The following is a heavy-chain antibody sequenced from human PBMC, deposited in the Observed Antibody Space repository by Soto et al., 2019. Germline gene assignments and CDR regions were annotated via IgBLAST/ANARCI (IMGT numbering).Heavy chain of an antibody. CDR1: GFTFSSYG. D-gene: IGHD6-19*01. V-gene: IGHV3-33*08. CDR3: ARDRTAVAGTPYYFDY. Sequence: PGGSLRLSCAASGFTFSSYGMHWVRQSPGKGLEWVAVIWYDGSNKYYADSVKGRFTISRDNSKNTLYLQMNSLRAEDTAVYYCARDRTAVAGTPYYFDYWGQGTLVTVSS. J-gene: IGHJ4*02. CDR2: IWYDGSNK.